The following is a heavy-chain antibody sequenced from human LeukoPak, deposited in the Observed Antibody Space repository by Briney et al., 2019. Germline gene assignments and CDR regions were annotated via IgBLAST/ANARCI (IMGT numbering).Heavy chain of an antibody. V-gene: IGHV4-4*07. D-gene: IGHD3-9*01. Sequence: PSGTLSLTCTVSGGSISSYYWSWIRQPAGKGLEWIGRIYTSGSTNYNPSLKSRVTMSVDTSKNQFSLKLSSVTAADTAVYYCASTKILTGVYYFDYWGQGTLVTVSS. CDR3: ASTKILTGVYYFDY. CDR1: GGSISSYY. CDR2: IYTSGST. J-gene: IGHJ4*02.